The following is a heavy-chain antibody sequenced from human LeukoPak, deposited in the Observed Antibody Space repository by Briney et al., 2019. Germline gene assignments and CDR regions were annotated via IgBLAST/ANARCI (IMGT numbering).Heavy chain of an antibody. V-gene: IGHV1-24*01. D-gene: IGHD4-17*01. CDR3: ATRPGYGDYRF. Sequence: ASVKVSCKVSGYTLTELSMHWVRQAPGKGLEWMGGFDPEDGETIYAQKFQGRVTVTEDTSTDTAYMELSSPRSEDTAVYYCATRPGYGDYRFWGQGTLVTVSS. J-gene: IGHJ4*02. CDR1: GYTLTELS. CDR2: FDPEDGET.